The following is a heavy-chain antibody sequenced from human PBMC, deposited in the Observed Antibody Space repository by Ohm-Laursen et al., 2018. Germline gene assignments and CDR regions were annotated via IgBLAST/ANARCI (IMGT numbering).Heavy chain of an antibody. CDR2: ISGSGGTT. D-gene: IGHD3-22*01. V-gene: IGHV3-23*01. J-gene: IGHJ3*02. Sequence: SLRLSCSAFGFTFSSYAMSWVRQAPGKGLEWVSAISGSGGTTYYTDSVKGRFTISRDNSKNTVYLQMSSLRAEDTAVYYCSKTGDSRGSYFDAFDMWGQGTMVTVSS. CDR1: GFTFSSYA. CDR3: SKTGDSRGSYFDAFDM.